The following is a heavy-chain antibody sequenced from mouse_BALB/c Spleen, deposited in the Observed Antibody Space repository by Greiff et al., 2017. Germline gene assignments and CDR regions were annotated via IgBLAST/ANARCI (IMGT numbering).Heavy chain of an antibody. CDR2: ISYSGST. D-gene: IGHD3-2*01. V-gene: IGHV3-2*02. J-gene: IGHJ3*01. CDR3: ARGGTTRATTWFAY. Sequence: EVKLQESGPGLVKPSQSLSLTCTVTGYSITSDYAWNWIRQFPGNKLEWMGYISYSGSTSYNPSLKSRISITRDTSKNQFFLQLNSVTTEDTATYYCARGGTTRATTWFAYWGQGTLVTVSA. CDR1: GYSITSDYA.